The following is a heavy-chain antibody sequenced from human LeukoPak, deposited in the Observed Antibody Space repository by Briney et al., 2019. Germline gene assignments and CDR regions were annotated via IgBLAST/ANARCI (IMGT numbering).Heavy chain of an antibody. J-gene: IGHJ4*02. CDR3: VRDKDGYNF. D-gene: IGHD5-24*01. CDR2: IDTDGKTT. Sequence: GGSLIPPCAASGFTFNTYVMHWVRQAPGKGLVWVARIDTDGKTTTYADSVKGRFTISRDNAKNMLYVQMNSLRAEDTAVYYCVRDKDGYNFWGQGTLVSVSS. CDR1: GFTFNTYV. V-gene: IGHV3-74*01.